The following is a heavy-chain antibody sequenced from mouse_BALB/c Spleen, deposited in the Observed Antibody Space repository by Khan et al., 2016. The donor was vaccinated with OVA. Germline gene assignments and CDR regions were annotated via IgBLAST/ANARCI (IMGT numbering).Heavy chain of an antibody. V-gene: IGHV3-8*02. CDR1: GDSITSGF. D-gene: IGHD1-1*01. CDR3: ARSYGSGAMNY. CDR2: ITYSGNI. J-gene: IGHJ4*01. Sequence: EVQLQESGPSLVKPSQTLSLSCSVTGDSITSGFWNWIRKFPGNKFEYLGYITYSGNIYYNPSLKSRISITRHTSKSQYYLQLNSVTTEDTATYYCARSYGSGAMNYWGQGTSVTVSS.